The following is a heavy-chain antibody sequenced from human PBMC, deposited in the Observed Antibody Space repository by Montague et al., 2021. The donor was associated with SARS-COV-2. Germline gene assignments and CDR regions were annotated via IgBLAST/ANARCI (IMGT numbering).Heavy chain of an antibody. Sequence: SLRLSCAADGLYCSSDTMTWVRKPPGSSLVTTPSISPTGFGGTYIYYSDSVKGRFTISRDNAKNSVYLQMNSLRAEDTALYYCAGESVSSFGVVIFGMDVWGRGTTVTVSS. V-gene: IGHV3-21*01. J-gene: IGHJ6*01. CDR1: GLYCSSDT. CDR3: AGESVSSFGVVIFGMDV. CDR2: ISPTGFGGTYI. D-gene: IGHD3-3*01.